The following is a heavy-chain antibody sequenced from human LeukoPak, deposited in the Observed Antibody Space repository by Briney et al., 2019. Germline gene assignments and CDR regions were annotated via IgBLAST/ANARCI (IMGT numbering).Heavy chain of an antibody. CDR2: ISSSSTTI. CDR3: ARGSGYFGPGSNYQFDY. V-gene: IGHV3-48*02. CDR1: GFTFSTYT. J-gene: IGHJ4*02. D-gene: IGHD3-10*01. Sequence: GGSLRLSCAASGFTFSTYTMNWVRQAPGRGLEWVSCISSSSTTISYADSVKGRFTVSRDNAKNLLYLQMNSLRDEDTAVYYCARGSGYFGPGSNYQFDYWGQGSLVTVSS.